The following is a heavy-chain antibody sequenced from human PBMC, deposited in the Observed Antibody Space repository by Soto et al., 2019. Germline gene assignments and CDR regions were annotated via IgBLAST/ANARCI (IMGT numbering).Heavy chain of an antibody. D-gene: IGHD3-10*01. CDR2: FYYSGST. Sequence: SETLSLTCTVSGGSISGYYWSWIRQPPGKGLEWIGYFYYSGSTDYNPSLKSRVTISVDTSKNQFSLKLSSVTAADMVLYYCARQGFGELHGLVDVWGQGTTVTVSS. CDR1: GGSISGYY. V-gene: IGHV4-59*08. CDR3: ARQGFGELHGLVDV. J-gene: IGHJ6*02.